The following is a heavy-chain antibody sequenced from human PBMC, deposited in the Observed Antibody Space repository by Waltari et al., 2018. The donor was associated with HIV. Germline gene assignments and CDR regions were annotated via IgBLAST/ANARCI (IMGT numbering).Heavy chain of an antibody. J-gene: IGHJ5*02. CDR3: ARGGSGSYKRGTGNWFDP. D-gene: IGHD1-26*01. CDR1: GGSISSYY. V-gene: IGHV4-59*01. CDR2: IYYSGST. Sequence: QVQLQESGPGLVKPSETLSLTCTVSGGSISSYYWSWIRQPPGQGLEWIGYIYYSGSTNYNPSLKSRVTISVDTSKNQFSLKLSSVTAADTAVYYCARGGSGSYKRGTGNWFDPWGQGTLVTVSS.